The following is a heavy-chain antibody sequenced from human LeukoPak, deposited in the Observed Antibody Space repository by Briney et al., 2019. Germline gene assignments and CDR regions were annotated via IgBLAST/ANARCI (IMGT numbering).Heavy chain of an antibody. CDR3: AKDLRLLLWFGELSPKGFDY. CDR1: GFTFSSYW. J-gene: IGHJ4*02. CDR2: IRYDGSNK. D-gene: IGHD3-10*01. V-gene: IGHV3-30*02. Sequence: GSLRLSCAASGFTFSSYWMSWVRQAPGKGLEWVAFIRYDGSNKYYADSVKGRFTISRDNSKNTLYLQMNSLRAEDTAVYYCAKDLRLLLWFGELSPKGFDYWGQGTLVTVSS.